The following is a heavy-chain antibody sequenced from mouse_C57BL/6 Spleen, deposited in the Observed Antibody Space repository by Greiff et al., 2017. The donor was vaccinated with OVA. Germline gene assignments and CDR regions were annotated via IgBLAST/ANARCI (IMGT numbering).Heavy chain of an antibody. Sequence: QVQLQQPGAELVMPGASVKLSYKASGYTFTSYWMHWVKQRPGQGLEWIGEIDPSDSYTNYNQKFKGKSTLTVDKSSSTAYMQLSSLTSEDSAVYYCAMVPHYYGSGYGAMDYWGQGTSVTVSS. CDR3: AMVPHYYGSGYGAMDY. J-gene: IGHJ4*01. CDR2: IDPSDSYT. CDR1: GYTFTSYW. V-gene: IGHV1-69*01. D-gene: IGHD1-1*01.